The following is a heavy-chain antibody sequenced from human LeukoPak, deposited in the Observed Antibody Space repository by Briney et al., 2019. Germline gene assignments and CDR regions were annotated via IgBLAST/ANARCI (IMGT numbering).Heavy chain of an antibody. D-gene: IGHD4-17*01. J-gene: IGHJ6*02. CDR3: ARRTTVTTGYGMDV. Sequence: PSETLSLTCTVSGGSISSYYWSWIRQPPGKGLEWIGYIYYSGSTNYNPSLKSRVTISVDTSKNQFSLKLSSVTAADTAVYYCARRTTVTTGYGMDVWGQGTTVTVSS. CDR2: IYYSGST. V-gene: IGHV4-59*08. CDR1: GGSISSYY.